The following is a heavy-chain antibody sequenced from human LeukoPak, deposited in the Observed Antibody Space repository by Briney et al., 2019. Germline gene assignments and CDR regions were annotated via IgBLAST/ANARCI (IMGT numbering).Heavy chain of an antibody. CDR3: ARVQLYSSGGICYFEY. CDR1: GYTLKNHW. V-gene: IGHV3-74*03. CDR2: NSSYGSHT. J-gene: IGHJ4*02. D-gene: IGHD2-15*01. Sequence: QPGGSLRLLCAVSGYTLKNHWMLWVRQVPAKGRVWVSRNSSYGSHTTYADFVKGRFTNSRHNSKNTLYLQMISFRVEDTAVYYRARVQLYSSGGICYFEYWGQGKLFSVSA.